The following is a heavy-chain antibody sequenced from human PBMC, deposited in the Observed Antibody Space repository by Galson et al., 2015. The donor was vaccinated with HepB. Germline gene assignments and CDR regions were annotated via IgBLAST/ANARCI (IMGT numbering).Heavy chain of an antibody. V-gene: IGHV3-21*01. Sequence: SLRLSCAASGFTFSSYSMNWVRQAPGKGLEWVSSISSSSSYIYYADSVKGRFTISRDNAKNSLYLQMNSLRAEDTAVYYCARDRDYDFWSALWFDPWGQGTLVTVSS. J-gene: IGHJ5*02. CDR3: ARDRDYDFWSALWFDP. CDR1: GFTFSSYS. CDR2: ISSSSSYI. D-gene: IGHD3-3*01.